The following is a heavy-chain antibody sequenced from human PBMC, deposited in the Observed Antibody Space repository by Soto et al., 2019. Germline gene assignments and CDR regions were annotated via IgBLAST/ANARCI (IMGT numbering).Heavy chain of an antibody. Sequence: QLQLQESGSGLVKPSQSLSLTCAVSGGSISSGGYSWSWIRQPPGKGLEWIGYIYHSGSTYYNPSLKSRVTISVDRSKNQFSLKLNSVTAADTAVYYCAGAGGLGAVAVDCWGQGTLVTVSS. CDR3: AGAGGLGAVAVDC. J-gene: IGHJ4*02. D-gene: IGHD6-19*01. CDR2: IYHSGST. V-gene: IGHV4-30-2*01. CDR1: GGSISSGGYS.